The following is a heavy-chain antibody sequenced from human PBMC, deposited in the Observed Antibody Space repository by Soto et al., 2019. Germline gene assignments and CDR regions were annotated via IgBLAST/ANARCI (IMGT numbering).Heavy chain of an antibody. V-gene: IGHV4-34*01. CDR2: INHRGTI. D-gene: IGHD2-15*01. Sequence: QVQLQQWGAGLLKPSETLSLNCAVYGGSFRGYYWSWIRQTPGKGLEWIGEINHRGTINYNPSLKTRVPRSVDTSQNQFSLKLNSVTAADTAVFYCARGSRMRIPAASGRDYYYQGLDVWCQGTAVTVSS. J-gene: IGHJ6*02. CDR3: ARGSRMRIPAASGRDYYYQGLDV. CDR1: GGSFRGYY.